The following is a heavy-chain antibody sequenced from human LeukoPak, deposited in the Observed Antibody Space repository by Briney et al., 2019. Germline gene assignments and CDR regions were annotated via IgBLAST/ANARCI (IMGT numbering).Heavy chain of an antibody. D-gene: IGHD4-17*01. CDR1: GFTFSSYE. CDR3: ARISTTVTPGY. J-gene: IGHJ4*02. Sequence: PGGSLRLSCAASGFTFSSYEMNWVRQAPGKGLEWVSYISSSGSTIYYADSVKGRFTISGDNAKNSLYLQMNSLRAEDTAVYYCARISTTVTPGYWGQGTLVTVSS. CDR2: ISSSGSTI. V-gene: IGHV3-48*03.